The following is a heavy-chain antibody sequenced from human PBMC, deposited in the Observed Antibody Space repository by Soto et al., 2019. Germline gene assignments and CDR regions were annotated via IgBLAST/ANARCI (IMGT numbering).Heavy chain of an antibody. CDR2: IYYSGST. J-gene: IGHJ6*02. CDR3: ARRYSGYYYGMDV. CDR1: GGSISSSSYY. D-gene: IGHD3-10*01. Sequence: PSETLSLTCTVSGGSISSSSYYWGWIRQPPGKGLEWIGSIYYSGSTYYNPSLKSRVTISVDTSKNQFSLKLSSVTAADTAVYYCARRYSGYYYGMDVWGQGTTVTVSS. V-gene: IGHV4-39*01.